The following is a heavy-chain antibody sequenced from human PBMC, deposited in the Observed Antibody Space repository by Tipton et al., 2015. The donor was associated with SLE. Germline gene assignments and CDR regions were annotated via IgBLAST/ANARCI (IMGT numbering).Heavy chain of an antibody. V-gene: IGHV3-33*01. CDR3: AREYSSSWSHFDY. CDR1: GFTFSTYG. D-gene: IGHD6-13*01. CDR2: IWYDGSNK. J-gene: IGHJ4*02. Sequence: SLRLSCAASGFTFSTYGMHWVRQAPGKGLEWVAVIWYDGSNKYYTDSVKGRFTISRDNSKNTLDLQMNSLRAEDTAVYYCAREYSSSWSHFDYWGQGTLVAVSS.